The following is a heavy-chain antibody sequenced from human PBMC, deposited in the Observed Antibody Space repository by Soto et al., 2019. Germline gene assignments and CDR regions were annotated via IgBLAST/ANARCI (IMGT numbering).Heavy chain of an antibody. CDR3: AELKFGKFGTY. V-gene: IGHV4-4*02. CDR2: IHHSGDD. D-gene: IGHD3-10*01. J-gene: IGHJ4*02. Sequence: KPSETLSLTCAVSGAPISSDSWWGWVRQPPGKGLEWIAEIHHSGDDNYTPSLQSRAIISLDKSRNQFSLKLMSVTAADTAVYYCAELKFGKFGTYWGQGIPVTVSS. CDR1: GAPISSDSW.